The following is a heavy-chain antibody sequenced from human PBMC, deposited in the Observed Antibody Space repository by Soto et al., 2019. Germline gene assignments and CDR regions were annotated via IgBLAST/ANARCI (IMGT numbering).Heavy chain of an antibody. Sequence: ASVKVSCKVSGSTLPQLSMHWVRQAPGKGLEWMGGFDPEDGETIYAQKFQGRVTMTEDTSTDTAYMELSSLRSEDTAVYYCATDRVVPAATRTYYFDYWGQGTLVTVSS. J-gene: IGHJ4*02. CDR3: ATDRVVPAATRTYYFDY. CDR2: FDPEDGET. D-gene: IGHD2-2*01. CDR1: GSTLPQLS. V-gene: IGHV1-24*01.